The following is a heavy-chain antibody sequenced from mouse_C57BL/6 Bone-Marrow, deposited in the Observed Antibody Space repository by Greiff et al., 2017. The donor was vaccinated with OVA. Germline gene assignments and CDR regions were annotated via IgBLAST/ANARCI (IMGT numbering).Heavy chain of an antibody. CDR2: INSDGGST. CDR1: EYEFPSHD. D-gene: IGHD2-4*01. V-gene: IGHV5-2*01. Sequence: EVKLQESGGGLVQPGESLKLSCESNEYEFPSHDMSWVRKTPEKRLELVAAINSDGGSTYYPDTMERRFIISRDNTKKTLYLQMSSLRSEDTALYYCAYYDYDGGYAMDYWGQGTSVTVSS. CDR3: AYYDYDGGYAMDY. J-gene: IGHJ4*01.